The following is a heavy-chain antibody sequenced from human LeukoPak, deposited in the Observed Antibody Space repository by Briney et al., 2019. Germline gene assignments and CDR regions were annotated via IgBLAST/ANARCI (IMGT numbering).Heavy chain of an antibody. CDR3: ARVGRDGYMNFDY. V-gene: IGHV1-2*02. Sequence: ASVKVSCKASGYTFTSYYMHWVRQAPGQGLEWMGWINPNSGGTNYAQKFQGRVTMTRDTSISTAYMELSRLRSDDTAVYYCARVGRDGYMNFDYWGQGTLVTVSS. CDR2: INPNSGGT. D-gene: IGHD5-24*01. J-gene: IGHJ4*02. CDR1: GYTFTSYY.